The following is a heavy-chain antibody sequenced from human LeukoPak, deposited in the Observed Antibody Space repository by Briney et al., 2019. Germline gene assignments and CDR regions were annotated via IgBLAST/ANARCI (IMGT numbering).Heavy chain of an antibody. V-gene: IGHV1-69*13. CDR3: ARGTNYYDSSGYYRP. CDR2: IIPIFGTA. CDR1: GGTFISYA. J-gene: IGHJ5*02. Sequence: GASVKVSCKASGGTFISYAISWVRQAPGQGLEWMGGIIPIFGTANYAQKFQGRVTITADESTSTAYMELSSLRSEDTAVYYCARGTNYYDSSGYYRPWGQGTLVTVSS. D-gene: IGHD3-22*01.